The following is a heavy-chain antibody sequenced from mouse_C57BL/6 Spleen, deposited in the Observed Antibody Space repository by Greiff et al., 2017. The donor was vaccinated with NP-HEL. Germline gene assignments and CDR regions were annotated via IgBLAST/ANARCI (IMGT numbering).Heavy chain of an antibody. D-gene: IGHD1-1*01. CDR1: GFTFSDYG. Sequence: DVMLVESGGGLVKPGGSLKLSCAASGFTFSDYGMHWVRQAPEKGLEWVAYISSGSSTIYYADTVKGRFTISRDNAKNTLFLQMTSLRSEDTAMYYCARSIDYYGSSYVYFDVWGTGTTVTVSS. V-gene: IGHV5-17*01. CDR3: ARSIDYYGSSYVYFDV. J-gene: IGHJ1*03. CDR2: ISSGSSTI.